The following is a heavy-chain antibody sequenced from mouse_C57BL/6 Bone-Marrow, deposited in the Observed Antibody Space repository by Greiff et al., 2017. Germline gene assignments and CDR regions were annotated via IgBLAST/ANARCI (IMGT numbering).Heavy chain of an antibody. D-gene: IGHD1-1*01. V-gene: IGHV1-5*01. CDR2: IYPGNSDT. CDR1: GYTFTSYW. J-gene: IGHJ3*01. Sequence: VQLKESGTVLARPGASVKMSCKTSGYTFTSYWMHWVKQRPGQGLEWIGAIYPGNSDTSYNQKFKGKAKLTAVTAASTAYMGLSSLTNEDSAVYYGTRRPSNYYGSSYVLAYWGQGTLVTVSA. CDR3: TRRPSNYYGSSYVLAY.